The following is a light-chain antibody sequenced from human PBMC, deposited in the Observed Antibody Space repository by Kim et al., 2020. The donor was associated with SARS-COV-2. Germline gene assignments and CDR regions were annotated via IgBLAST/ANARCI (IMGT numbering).Light chain of an antibody. Sequence: SLSPGQTARITCSGDKLGNKYACWYQQKPGQSPVLVIYQDSQRPSGIPERFSGSNSGNTATLTISGTQAMDEADYYCQAWDSSIWVFGGGTKLTVL. CDR2: QDS. CDR1: KLGNKY. CDR3: QAWDSSIWV. J-gene: IGLJ3*02. V-gene: IGLV3-1*01.